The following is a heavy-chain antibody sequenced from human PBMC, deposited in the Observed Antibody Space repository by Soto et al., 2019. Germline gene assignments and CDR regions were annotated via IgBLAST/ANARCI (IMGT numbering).Heavy chain of an antibody. J-gene: IGHJ6*01. CDR2: ISYNGIDE. Sequence: VQLVESGGGVVQPGRSLRLSCAASGFSFSSYALYWVRQAPGKGLEWVALISYNGIDEYYADSVKGRFTIYRDSSTNTLSLQMNSLRGEDTAVYYCARAPPRGIAAPGTWGSGMDVWGQGPTVTVSS. D-gene: IGHD6-13*01. CDR3: ARAPPRGIAAPGTWGSGMDV. CDR1: GFSFSSYA. V-gene: IGHV3-30-3*01.